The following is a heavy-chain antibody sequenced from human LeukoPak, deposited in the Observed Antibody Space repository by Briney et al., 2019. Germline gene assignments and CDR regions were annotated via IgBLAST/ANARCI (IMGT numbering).Heavy chain of an antibody. V-gene: IGHV3-73*01. CDR2: IRSKANSYAT. Sequence: GGSLRLSCAASGFTFSGSAMHWVRQASGKGLEWVGRIRSKANSYATAYAASVKGRFTISRDDSKNTAYLQMNSLKTEDTAVYYCTRLRGDFDIWGQGTMVTVSS. CDR3: TRLRGDFDI. J-gene: IGHJ3*02. CDR1: GFTFSGSA.